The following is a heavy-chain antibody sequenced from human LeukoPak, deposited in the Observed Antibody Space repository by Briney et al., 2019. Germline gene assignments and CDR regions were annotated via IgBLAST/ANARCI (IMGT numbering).Heavy chain of an antibody. V-gene: IGHV3-48*03. CDR3: SRAVRRTYGRSTALYFVY. Sequence: GGSLRLSCAASGFTFSSYEMNWLRQSPGKGLEWVSYISSSGSTVYYPDSVKGRFIISRDNANDSLYLQINTLRADDTAVYYRSRAVRRTYGRSTALYFVYCGEGTLVTVSS. CDR1: GFTFSSYE. D-gene: IGHD3-10*01. J-gene: IGHJ4*02. CDR2: ISSSGSTV.